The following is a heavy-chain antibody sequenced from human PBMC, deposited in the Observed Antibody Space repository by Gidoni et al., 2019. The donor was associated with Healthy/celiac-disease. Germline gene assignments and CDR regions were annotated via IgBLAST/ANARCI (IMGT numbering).Heavy chain of an antibody. Sequence: EVQLVESGGGLVQPGGSLRLSCAASGFTFSSYSMNWVRQAPGKGLEWVSYISSSSSTIYYADSVKGRFTISRDNAKNSLYLQMNSLRDEDTAVYYCAREGRKGLVGAERGLDYWGQGTLVTVSS. V-gene: IGHV3-48*02. D-gene: IGHD1-26*01. CDR3: AREGRKGLVGAERGLDY. CDR2: ISSSSSTI. CDR1: GFTFSSYS. J-gene: IGHJ4*02.